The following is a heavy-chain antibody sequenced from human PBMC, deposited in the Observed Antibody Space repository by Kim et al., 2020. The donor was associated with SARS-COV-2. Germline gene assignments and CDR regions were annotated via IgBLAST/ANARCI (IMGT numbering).Heavy chain of an antibody. CDR1: GFTFSDFS. Sequence: GGSLRLSCAASGFTFSDFSMSWIRQAPGKGLEWISYITGSASTIYYSDSMGGRVTISRDNAKNSLYLPMNSLRAEDTAMYYCAKGSLWGGEHWGQGSLVT. J-gene: IGHJ4*02. CDR3: AKGSLWGGEH. D-gene: IGHD3-10*01. V-gene: IGHV3-11*01. CDR2: ITGSASTI.